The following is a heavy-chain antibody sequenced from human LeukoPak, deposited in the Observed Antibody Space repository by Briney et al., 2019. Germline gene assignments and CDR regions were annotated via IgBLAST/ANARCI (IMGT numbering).Heavy chain of an antibody. J-gene: IGHJ3*02. V-gene: IGHV1-69*13. CDR3: AREGVGDGVFDI. CDR2: IIPIFGTA. D-gene: IGHD2-8*01. CDR1: GGTFSSYA. Sequence: ASVKVSCKASGGTFSSYAISWVRQAPGQGLEWMGGIIPIFGTANYAQKLQGRVTITADESTSTAYMELSSLRSEDTAVYYCAREGVGDGVFDIWGQGTMVTVSS.